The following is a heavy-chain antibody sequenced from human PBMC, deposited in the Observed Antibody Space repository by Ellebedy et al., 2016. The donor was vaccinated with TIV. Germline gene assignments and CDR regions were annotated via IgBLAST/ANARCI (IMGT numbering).Heavy chain of an antibody. CDR2: IWYDGSNK. Sequence: GESLKISCAASGFTFSSYGMHLVRQAPGKGLEWVAVIWYDGSNKYYADSVKGRFTISRDNSKNTLYLQMNSLRAEDTAVYYCARYRFGEYFDYWGQGTLVTVSS. CDR1: GFTFSSYG. CDR3: ARYRFGEYFDY. V-gene: IGHV3-33*01. J-gene: IGHJ4*02. D-gene: IGHD3-10*01.